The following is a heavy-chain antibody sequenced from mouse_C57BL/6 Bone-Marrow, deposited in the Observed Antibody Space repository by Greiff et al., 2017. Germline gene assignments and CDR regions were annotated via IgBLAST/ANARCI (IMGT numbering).Heavy chain of an antibody. CDR2: SRNKANDYTT. Sequence: EVQLVESGGGLVQSGRSLRLSCATSGFTFSDFYMEWVRQAPGKGLEWIAASRNKANDYTTEYSASVKGRFIVPSDTSQSILYLQMNALRAEDTAIYYCARDAGPYYDYDEGYYAMDYWGQGTSVTVSS. D-gene: IGHD2-4*01. V-gene: IGHV7-1*01. CDR3: ARDAGPYYDYDEGYYAMDY. J-gene: IGHJ4*01. CDR1: GFTFSDFY.